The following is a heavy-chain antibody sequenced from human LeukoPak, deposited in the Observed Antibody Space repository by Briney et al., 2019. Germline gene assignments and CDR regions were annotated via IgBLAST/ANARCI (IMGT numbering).Heavy chain of an antibody. CDR3: ALGYCSGGSCYVLDY. CDR2: ISAYNGNT. CDR1: GYTFTSYG. Sequence: ASVKVSCKASGYTFTSYGISWVRQAPGQGREGMGWISAYNGNTNYAQKLQGRVTMTTDTSTSTAYMELRSLRSDDTAVYYCALGYCSGGSCYVLDYWGQGTLVTVSS. V-gene: IGHV1-18*01. D-gene: IGHD2-15*01. J-gene: IGHJ4*02.